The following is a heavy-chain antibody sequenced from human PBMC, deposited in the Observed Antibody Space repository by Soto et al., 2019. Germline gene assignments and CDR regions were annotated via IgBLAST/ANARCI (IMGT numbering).Heavy chain of an antibody. CDR1: GFTFSAYW. J-gene: IGHJ4*02. Sequence: EVQLVESGGTLVQPGESLRLSCAASGFTFSAYWMSWVRQAPGKGLEWVANIKKDGSEKYYVDSVKGRFIVSRDNAKNSLYLQMNSLRVEDTAVYYCARDGIGGDWNTDFWGQGPLVTVSS. D-gene: IGHD2-21*01. CDR3: ARDGIGGDWNTDF. V-gene: IGHV3-7*01. CDR2: IKKDGSEK.